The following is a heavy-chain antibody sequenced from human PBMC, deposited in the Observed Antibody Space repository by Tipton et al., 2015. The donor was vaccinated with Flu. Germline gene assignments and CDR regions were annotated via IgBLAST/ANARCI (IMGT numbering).Heavy chain of an antibody. V-gene: IGHV4-34*01. J-gene: IGHJ4*02. CDR3: ASKYYDFWSGRECCHY. D-gene: IGHD3-3*01. Sequence: GLVKPSEALSLTCAVNGGSFRGYYWNWIRQPPGKGLEWIGEINHSGTTNYNPSLKSRVTISVDTSKSQFSLMLRSVTAADTAVYYCASKYYDFWSGRECCHYWGQGTLVTVSS. CDR1: GGSFRGYY. CDR2: INHSGTT.